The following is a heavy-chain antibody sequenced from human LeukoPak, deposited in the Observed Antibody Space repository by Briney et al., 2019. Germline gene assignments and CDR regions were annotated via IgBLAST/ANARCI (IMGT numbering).Heavy chain of an antibody. CDR2: ISYDGSNQ. CDR1: GIRFSEYG. V-gene: IGHV3-30*03. D-gene: IGHD2-15*01. J-gene: IGHJ6*02. CDR3: ARDRCSGGSCYGYYYGMDV. Sequence: GGSLRLSCAASGIRFSEYGMHWIRQAPGKGLEWVATISYDGSNQDYVDSVKGRFTISRDNSKNTLYLQMNSLRAEDTALYYCARDRCSGGSCYGYYYGMDVWGQGTTVTVSS.